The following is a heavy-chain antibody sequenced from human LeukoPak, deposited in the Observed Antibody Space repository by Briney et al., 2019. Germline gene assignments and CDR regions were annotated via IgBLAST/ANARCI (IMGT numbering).Heavy chain of an antibody. CDR2: ISDIGTTQ. CDR1: GFTFRSYE. CDR3: ARDRSKVTAYDDALDI. J-gene: IGHJ3*02. V-gene: IGHV3-48*03. D-gene: IGHD2-21*02. Sequence: GGSLRLSCAASGFTFRSYELNWVRQAPGKGLEWVSYISDIGTTQHYADSVKGRFIISRDNAKNSLYLQMNSLTAADTAVYYCARDRSKVTAYDDALDIWSQGTMVIVSS.